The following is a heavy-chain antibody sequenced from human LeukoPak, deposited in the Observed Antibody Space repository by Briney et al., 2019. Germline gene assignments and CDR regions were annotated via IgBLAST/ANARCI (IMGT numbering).Heavy chain of an antibody. J-gene: IGHJ4*02. CDR1: GFSFRSYG. Sequence: PGRSLRLSCAASGFSFRSYGMQWVRQAPGKGLEWVTLISDDGNNKYYADSVKGRFTISRDNSKNTLNLQMNSLRAEDTAVYYCAGGYYSGDYWGQGTLVTVSS. D-gene: IGHD3-22*01. CDR2: ISDDGNNK. V-gene: IGHV3-30*03. CDR3: AGGYYSGDY.